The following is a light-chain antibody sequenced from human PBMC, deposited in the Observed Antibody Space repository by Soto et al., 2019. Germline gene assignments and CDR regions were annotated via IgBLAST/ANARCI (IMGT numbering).Light chain of an antibody. CDR3: QQYGSSPLT. Sequence: EIVMTQSPATLSVSPGERATLSCRASQSVSSSYLAWYQQKHGQAPRLLIYGASSRATGIPDRFSGSGSGTDLTITISRLEPEDFEVYYCQQYGSSPLTFGGGTKVDIK. CDR1: QSVSSSY. J-gene: IGKJ4*01. CDR2: GAS. V-gene: IGKV3-20*01.